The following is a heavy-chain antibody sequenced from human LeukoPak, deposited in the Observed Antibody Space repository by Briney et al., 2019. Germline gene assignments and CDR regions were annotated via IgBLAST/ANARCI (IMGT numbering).Heavy chain of an antibody. Sequence: ASVKLSCKVSGDILTELSIHWVRQAPGKGLEWMGGSDLEEAETIYAQKSQGRVTMTEDTSTDTAYMELSSLRSEDTAVYYCATVKAIWQQLGNYYYMDVWGRGTMVTVSS. CDR1: GDILTELS. CDR3: ATVKAIWQQLGNYYYMDV. D-gene: IGHD6-13*01. CDR2: SDLEEAET. V-gene: IGHV1-24*01. J-gene: IGHJ6*03.